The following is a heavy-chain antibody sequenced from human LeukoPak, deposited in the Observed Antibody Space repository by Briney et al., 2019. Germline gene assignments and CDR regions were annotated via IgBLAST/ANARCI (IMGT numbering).Heavy chain of an antibody. J-gene: IGHJ4*02. V-gene: IGHV3-74*01. CDR1: GFTFSHYG. D-gene: IGHD1-26*01. CDR2: INSDATNT. Sequence: GGSLRLSCAASGFTFSHYGMHWVRQVPGKGLVWVSRINSDATNTGYADSVKGRFTISRDNAENTLYLQMNSLRPEDTAVYYCTRTSSGSNPFDYWGQGTLVTVSS. CDR3: TRTSSGSNPFDY.